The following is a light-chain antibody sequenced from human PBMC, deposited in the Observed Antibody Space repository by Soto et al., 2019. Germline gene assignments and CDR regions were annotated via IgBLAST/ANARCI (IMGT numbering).Light chain of an antibody. V-gene: IGKV3-20*01. CDR1: QSVSSNY. Sequence: EIVLTQSPGTLSLSPGERATLSCRASQSVSSNYLAWYQQKPGQAPRLLIYGASSRATGIPDRFSGSGSGTAFTKTISRLEPKDFEVYYCQKYDSSPVTFGQGTKVEIK. CDR3: QKYDSSPVT. CDR2: GAS. J-gene: IGKJ1*01.